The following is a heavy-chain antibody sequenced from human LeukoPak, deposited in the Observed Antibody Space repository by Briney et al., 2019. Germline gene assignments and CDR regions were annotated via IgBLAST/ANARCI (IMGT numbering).Heavy chain of an antibody. Sequence: GGSLRPSCAASGFSFSDYAMSWVRQAPGKGLEWVSAISGSGGDTYFADSVKGRFTISRDNSKRTVFLQMDSLRAEDTAVYYCAKDPHFYYYYYMDAWGNGTTVTVSS. V-gene: IGHV3-23*01. CDR3: AKDPHFYYYYYMDA. J-gene: IGHJ6*03. CDR2: ISGSGGDT. CDR1: GFSFSDYA.